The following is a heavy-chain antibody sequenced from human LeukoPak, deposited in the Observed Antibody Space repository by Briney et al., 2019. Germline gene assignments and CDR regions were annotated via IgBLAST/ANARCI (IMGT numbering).Heavy chain of an antibody. V-gene: IGHV1-46*01. J-gene: IGHJ6*02. CDR1: GYTFTSYY. CDR3: AREGSGMIVVVIGTGYGMDV. D-gene: IGHD3-22*01. Sequence: ASVKVSCKASGYTFTSYYMHWVRQAPGQGLEWMGIINPSGGSTSYAQKFQGRVTMTRDTSTSTVYMELSSLRSEDTAVYYCAREGSGMIVVVIGTGYGMDVWGQGTTVTVSS. CDR2: INPSGGST.